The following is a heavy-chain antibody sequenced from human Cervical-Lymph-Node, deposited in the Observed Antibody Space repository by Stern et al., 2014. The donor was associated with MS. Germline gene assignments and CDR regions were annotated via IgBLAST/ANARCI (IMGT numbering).Heavy chain of an antibody. CDR2: SIAYNVIS. J-gene: IGHJ3*02. CDR3: ARCLLGSENAFDI. V-gene: IGHV1-18*01. D-gene: IGHD2-15*01. CDR1: GYTFTSYG. Sequence: VQLGQSGAEVKKPGASVKVSCKASGYTFTSYGISWVRKAPGKGLEWMGWSIAYNVISNYAQTFKGRVTMTTDTSTSTAYMELRILRSDDTAVYYCARCLLGSENAFDIWGQGTMVTVSS.